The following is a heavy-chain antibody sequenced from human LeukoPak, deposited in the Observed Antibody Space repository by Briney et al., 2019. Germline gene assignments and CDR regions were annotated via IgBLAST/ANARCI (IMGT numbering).Heavy chain of an antibody. D-gene: IGHD2-21*02. V-gene: IGHV1-18*01. CDR3: ARDRYCGGDCYVRVGYHYYGMDV. CDR2: ISAYNGNT. Sequence: ASVKVSCKASGYTFTSYGISWVRQAPGQGLEWMGWISAYNGNTNYAQKLQGRVTMTTDTSTSTAYMELRSLRSDDTAVYCCARDRYCGGDCYVRVGYHYYGMDVWGQGTTVTVSS. CDR1: GYTFTSYG. J-gene: IGHJ6*02.